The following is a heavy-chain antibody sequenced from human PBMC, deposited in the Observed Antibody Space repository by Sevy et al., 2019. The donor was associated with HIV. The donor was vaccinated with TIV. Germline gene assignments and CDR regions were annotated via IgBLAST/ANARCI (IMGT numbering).Heavy chain of an antibody. D-gene: IGHD3-10*01. CDR1: GFTFSSYS. CDR2: ISSRSNYI. CDR3: ARHPRNYYGSGGDY. V-gene: IGHV3-21*01. Sequence: GGSLRLSCAASGFTFSSYSMNWVRQAPGKGLEWVSSISSRSNYIYYADSVKGRFTISRDNAKNSLYLQMNSLRAEDTAVYYCARHPRNYYGSGGDYWGQGTLVTVSS. J-gene: IGHJ4*02.